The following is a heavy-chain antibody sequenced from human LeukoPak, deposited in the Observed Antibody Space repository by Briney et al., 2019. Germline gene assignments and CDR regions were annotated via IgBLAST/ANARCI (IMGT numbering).Heavy chain of an antibody. D-gene: IGHD1-26*01. CDR3: VRGGNYYYSDY. J-gene: IGHJ4*02. CDR2: ISSGGSTI. Sequence: KSGGSLRLSCAASGFTFSDHYMSWIRQAPGKGLDWVSYISSGGSTIYYADSVRGRFTISRDNAKKSLYLQMNSLRAEDTAVYYCVRGGNYYYSDYWGQGTLVTVSS. V-gene: IGHV3-11*04. CDR1: GFTFSDHY.